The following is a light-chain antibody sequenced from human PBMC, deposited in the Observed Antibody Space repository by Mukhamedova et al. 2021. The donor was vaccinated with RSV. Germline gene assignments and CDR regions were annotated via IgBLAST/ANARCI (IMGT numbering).Light chain of an antibody. V-gene: IGKV1-33*01. J-gene: IGKJ2*03. CDR3: QQYNSYPYS. CDR2: DAS. Sequence: WYQRRVHGKAPKLLIYDASNLETGVPSRFSGSGSGTDFTFTISSLQPEDFATYYCQQYNSYPYSFGQGTKLEIK.